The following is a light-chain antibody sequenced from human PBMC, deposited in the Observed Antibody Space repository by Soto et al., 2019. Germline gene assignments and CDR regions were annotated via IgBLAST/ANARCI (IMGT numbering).Light chain of an antibody. CDR2: DAS. CDR1: QSVSSY. Sequence: EIVMTQSPATLSSYQGERATLSCRASQSVSSYLAWYQQKPGQAPRLLIYDASNRATGIPARFSGSGSGTDFTLTISSLEPEDFAVYYCQQPSNLPVTFAQGTSLEIK. CDR3: QQPSNLPVT. V-gene: IGKV3-11*01. J-gene: IGKJ5*01.